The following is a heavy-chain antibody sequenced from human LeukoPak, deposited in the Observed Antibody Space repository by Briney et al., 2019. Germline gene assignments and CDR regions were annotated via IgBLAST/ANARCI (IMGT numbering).Heavy chain of an antibody. CDR1: GFTFSSYA. CDR2: ISGSGGST. Sequence: GGSLRLSCAASGFTFSSYAMSWVRQAPGKGLEWVSAISGSGGSTYYADSVKGRFTISRDNSKNTLYLQTNSLRAEDTAVYYCAKDRVAIAVAGTADYWGQGTLVTVTS. J-gene: IGHJ4*02. CDR3: AKDRVAIAVAGTADY. D-gene: IGHD6-19*01. V-gene: IGHV3-23*01.